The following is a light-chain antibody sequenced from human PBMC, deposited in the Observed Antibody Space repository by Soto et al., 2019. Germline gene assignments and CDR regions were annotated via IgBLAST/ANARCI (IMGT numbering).Light chain of an antibody. CDR3: LQDYNYPPWT. CDR1: QGIRND. Sequence: AIQMTQSPSSLSASVADRVTITCRASQGIRNDLGWYQQKPGKAPKLLIYAASSLQSGVPSRFSGSGSGTDFTLTISSLQPEDFATYYCLQDYNYPPWTFGQGTKVEIK. CDR2: AAS. J-gene: IGKJ1*01. V-gene: IGKV1-6*01.